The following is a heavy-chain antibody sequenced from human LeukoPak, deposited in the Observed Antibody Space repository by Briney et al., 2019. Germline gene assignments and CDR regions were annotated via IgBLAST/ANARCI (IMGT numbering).Heavy chain of an antibody. Sequence: PSETLSLTCSASGASTPSRYWCWIRQSPGRALGWIGHIYNGRSTKSTPPLTSRVTISLDTSKNQFSLRMTSVPAADTAIYFCAQATGWPGFDFWAAGALVTVST. CDR1: GASTPSRY. J-gene: IGHJ4*02. CDR3: AQATGWPGFDF. D-gene: IGHD6-19*01. V-gene: IGHV4-59*08. CDR2: IYNGRST.